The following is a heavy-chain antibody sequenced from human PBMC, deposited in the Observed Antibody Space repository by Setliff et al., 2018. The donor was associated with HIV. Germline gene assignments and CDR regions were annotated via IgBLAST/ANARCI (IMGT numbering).Heavy chain of an antibody. Sequence: NPSETLCLTCIVSGGSIGSYYWSWIRQPPGKGLEWNGYVYYTGSSNYNPSLTSRVTIGVDTSKNQFSLKLASVTAADAADYCGARRSPPPSGLYSAYYLDVWGTGTTVTVSS. CDR1: GGSIGSYY. D-gene: IGHD1-26*01. CDR2: VYYTGSS. V-gene: IGHV4-59*08. J-gene: IGHJ6*03. CDR3: ARRSPPPSGLYSAYYLDV.